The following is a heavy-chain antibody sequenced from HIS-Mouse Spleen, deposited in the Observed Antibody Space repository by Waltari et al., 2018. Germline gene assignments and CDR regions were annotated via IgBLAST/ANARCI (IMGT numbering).Heavy chain of an antibody. CDR1: GGSIRSYY. D-gene: IGHD3-3*01. CDR2: IYTSGST. V-gene: IGHV4-4*07. Sequence: QVQLQESGPGLVKPSETLSLTCTASGGSIRSYYWSCIRQPAGKGREWSGRIYTSGSTNYNPSLKSRVTMSVDTSKNQFSLKLSSVTAADTAVYYCARDFHDFWSGYYGGDKKHDAFDIWGQGTMVTVSS. J-gene: IGHJ3*02. CDR3: ARDFHDFWSGYYGGDKKHDAFDI.